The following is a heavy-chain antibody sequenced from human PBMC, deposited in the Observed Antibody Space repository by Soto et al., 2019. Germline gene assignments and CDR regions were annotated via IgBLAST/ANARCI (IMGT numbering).Heavy chain of an antibody. V-gene: IGHV4-59*01. CDR2: IFYNGST. J-gene: IGHJ5*02. Sequence: QLQLQESGPGLVKPSETLSLTCTVSGGSISHYHWNWIRQAPGKGMEWIGYIFYNGSTHYNPSLTSRVTISVDMSKNRLSLTLTSVTAADTAVYYCARSFYPWGQGTVVTVSS. CDR1: GGSISHYH. CDR3: ARSFYP.